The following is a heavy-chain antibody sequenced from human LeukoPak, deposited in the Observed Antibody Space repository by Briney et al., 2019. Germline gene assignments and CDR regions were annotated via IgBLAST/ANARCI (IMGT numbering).Heavy chain of an antibody. CDR2: ISAYNGNT. CDR1: GYTFTSYG. Sequence: ASVKVSCKASGYTFTSYGISWVRQAPGQGLEWMGWISAYNGNTNYAQKLQGRVTMTTDTSTSTAYMELRSLRSDDTAVYYCARLGYCSSTSCSQGVFDIWGQGTMVTVSS. V-gene: IGHV1-18*01. D-gene: IGHD2-2*01. CDR3: ARLGYCSSTSCSQGVFDI. J-gene: IGHJ3*02.